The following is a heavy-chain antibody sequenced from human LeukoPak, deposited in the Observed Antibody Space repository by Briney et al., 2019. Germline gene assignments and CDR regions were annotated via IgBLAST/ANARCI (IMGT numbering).Heavy chain of an antibody. Sequence: ASVKVSCKASGYTFTSYYMHWVRQAPGQGLEWMGIINPSGGSTNYAQKFQGRVTMTRDMSTSTVYMELSSLRSEDTAVYYCARDWVAGVYYFDYWGQGTLVTVSS. CDR3: ARDWVAGVYYFDY. CDR1: GYTFTSYY. J-gene: IGHJ4*02. D-gene: IGHD6-19*01. V-gene: IGHV1-46*01. CDR2: INPSGGST.